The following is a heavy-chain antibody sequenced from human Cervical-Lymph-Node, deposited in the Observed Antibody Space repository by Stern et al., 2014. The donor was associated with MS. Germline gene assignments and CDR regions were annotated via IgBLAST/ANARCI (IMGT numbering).Heavy chain of an antibody. CDR3: ARDTSSPERSDW. Sequence: EMQLVESGGGVIQPGGALRLSCTASGFTVSRDYMTLVRPAPGQGPEWVSLITNVGSTFYTDSVKGRFTISRDDSKNTVYLHMTSLRAEDTAMYYCARDTSSPERSDWWGQGTLVTVSS. CDR1: GFTVSRDY. CDR2: ITNVGST. D-gene: IGHD1-1*01. V-gene: IGHV3-53*01. J-gene: IGHJ4*02.